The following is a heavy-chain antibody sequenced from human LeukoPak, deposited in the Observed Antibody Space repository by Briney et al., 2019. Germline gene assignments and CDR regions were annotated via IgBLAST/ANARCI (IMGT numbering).Heavy chain of an antibody. CDR3: ARRVATNPKWCFDN. Sequence: SETLSLTCTVSGDSLSSSIYYWTWIRQPPGKGLEWIGYIYYTGSTNYNPSLNSRVSISLDTSKNQFSLRLTSVTAADTAVYYCARRVATNPKWCFDNWGQGILVTVSS. D-gene: IGHD2-15*01. J-gene: IGHJ4*02. CDR1: GDSLSSSIYY. V-gene: IGHV4-61*01. CDR2: IYYTGST.